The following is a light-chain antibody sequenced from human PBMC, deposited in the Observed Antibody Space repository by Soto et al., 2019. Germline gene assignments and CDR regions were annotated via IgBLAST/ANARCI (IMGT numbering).Light chain of an antibody. V-gene: IGKV3-11*01. J-gene: IGKJ3*01. CDR3: QQRSNWPL. CDR1: QSVSSY. CDR2: DAS. Sequence: EIVLTQSPATLSLSPGERATLSCRASQSVSSYLAWYQQKPGQAPRLLIYDASNRATGIPARFSGSGSGTDFTLTSSSLEPEDFAVYDGQQRSNWPLFGPGTKVDSK.